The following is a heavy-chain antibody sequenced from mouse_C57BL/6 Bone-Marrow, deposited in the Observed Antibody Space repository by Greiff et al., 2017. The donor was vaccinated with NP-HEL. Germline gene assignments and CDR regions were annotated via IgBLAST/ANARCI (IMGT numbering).Heavy chain of an antibody. J-gene: IGHJ1*03. V-gene: IGHV1-59*01. CDR1: GYTFTSYW. CDR3: ARWDGSSYVGYVDV. D-gene: IGHD1-1*01. Sequence: QVQLQQPGAELVRPGTSVKLSCKASGYTFTSYWMHWVKQRPGQGLEWIGVIDPSDSYTNYNQKFKGKATLTVDTSSSTAYMQLSSLTSEDSAVYYCARWDGSSYVGYVDVWGTGTTVTVTS. CDR2: IDPSDSYT.